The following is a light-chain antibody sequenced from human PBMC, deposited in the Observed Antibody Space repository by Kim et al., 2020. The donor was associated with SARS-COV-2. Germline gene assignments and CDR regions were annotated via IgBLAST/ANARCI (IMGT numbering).Light chain of an antibody. CDR1: STNIGAGYD. J-gene: IGLJ1*01. CDR3: QSYDSSLSGYV. Sequence: QTVTVSCIGRSTNIGAGYDVHWYQHLPTTAPKLLIYSNGNRPSGVPDRFSGSKSGTSASLAITGLQAEDEADYYCQSYDSSLSGYVFGSGTKVTVL. V-gene: IGLV1-40*01. CDR2: SNG.